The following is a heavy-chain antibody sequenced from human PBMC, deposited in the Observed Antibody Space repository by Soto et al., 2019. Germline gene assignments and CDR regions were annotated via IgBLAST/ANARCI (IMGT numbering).Heavy chain of an antibody. J-gene: IGHJ4*02. V-gene: IGHV3-23*01. CDR1: GFSFSSYS. CDR3: AKAVSGTFSVFDS. D-gene: IGHD1-1*01. Sequence: PGGSLRLSCAVSGFSFSSYSMTWVRQAPGKGLEWVSSISGSGGATYYADSVKGRFTISRDNSKNKLYLQLNTLRAEDTALYYCAKAVSGTFSVFDSWGQGTRVTVYS. CDR2: ISGSGGAT.